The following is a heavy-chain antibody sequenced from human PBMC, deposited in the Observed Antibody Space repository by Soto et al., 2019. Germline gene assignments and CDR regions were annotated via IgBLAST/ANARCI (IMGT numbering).Heavy chain of an antibody. V-gene: IGHV1-69*06. CDR3: ARAIFGVDPNWFDP. CDR1: GGTFSSYA. Sequence: EASVKVSCKASGGTFSSYAISWVRQAPGQGLEWMGGIIPIFGTANYAQKFQGSVTITADKSTSTAYMELSSLRSEDTAVYYCARAIFGVDPNWFDPWGQGTLVTVSS. D-gene: IGHD3-3*01. CDR2: IIPIFGTA. J-gene: IGHJ5*02.